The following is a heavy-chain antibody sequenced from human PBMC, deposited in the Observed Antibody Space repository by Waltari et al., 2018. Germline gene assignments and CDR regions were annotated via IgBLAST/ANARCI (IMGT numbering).Heavy chain of an antibody. J-gene: IGHJ5*02. V-gene: IGHV4-4*02. CDR2: IYHSGDS. CDR1: GDSLTTNNW. D-gene: IGHD3-10*01. Sequence: QVKLQESGPGLVKPLGTLSLTCTVSGDSLTTNNWWSWVRQSPGKGLEWIGEIYHSGDSNYNPSLQSRVTISLDKSKNQISLRLTSVPAADTAVYYCAKVRVPAVMFNWFDPWGQGTLVTVSS. CDR3: AKVRVPAVMFNWFDP.